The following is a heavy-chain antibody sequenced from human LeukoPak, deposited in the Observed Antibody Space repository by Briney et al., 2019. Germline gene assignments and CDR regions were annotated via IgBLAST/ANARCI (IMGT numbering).Heavy chain of an antibody. D-gene: IGHD5-24*01. CDR2: ISSNGGST. CDR3: ARKRWEEYFDY. V-gene: IGHV3-64*01. CDR1: GFSFSSYA. J-gene: IGHJ4*02. Sequence: GGSLRLSRTASGFSFSSYAMHWVRQAPGKGLEYVSAISSNGGSTYYANSVKGRFTISRDNSKNTLHLQMGSLRAEDMAVYYCARKRWEEYFDYWGQGTLVTVSS.